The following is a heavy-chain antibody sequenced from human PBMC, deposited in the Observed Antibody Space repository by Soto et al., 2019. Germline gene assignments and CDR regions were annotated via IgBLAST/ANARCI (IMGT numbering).Heavy chain of an antibody. CDR1: GFTFSSYS. D-gene: IGHD4-17*01. CDR3: ARDGDHGDYEGANDAFDV. J-gene: IGHJ3*01. CDR2: ISSSSTYI. Sequence: EVQLVESGGGLVQPGGSLRLSCAASGFTFSSYSMNWVRQAPGKGLEWVSSISSSSTYINYADSVEGRFTISRDHADTSLYLHMNSLRAEDTAVYYCARDGDHGDYEGANDAFDVWGQGTMVTVSS. V-gene: IGHV3-21*01.